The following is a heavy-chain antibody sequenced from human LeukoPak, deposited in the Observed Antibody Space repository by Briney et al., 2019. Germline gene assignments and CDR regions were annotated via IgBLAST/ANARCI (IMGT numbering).Heavy chain of an antibody. CDR2: INPSGIST. J-gene: IGHJ1*01. V-gene: IGHV1-46*02. CDR3: ARVEGYSSGWYGEPYGYFQH. Sequence: GASVKVSCKASGYTFNSYYMHWVRQAPGQGLEWMGIINPSGISTSFAQKFQGRVTMTRDMSTSTAYMELRSLRSDDTAVYYCARVEGYSSGWYGEPYGYFQHWGQGTLVTVSS. CDR1: GYTFNSYY. D-gene: IGHD6-19*01.